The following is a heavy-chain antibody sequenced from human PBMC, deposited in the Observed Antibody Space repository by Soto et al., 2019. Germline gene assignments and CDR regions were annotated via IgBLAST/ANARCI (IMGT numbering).Heavy chain of an antibody. Sequence: EVQLVESGGGLVQPGGSLRLSCEASGFTFRNYDMHWFRQGTGKGLEWVSGISAAGDPDYADAVEGRFTISRENAQHSFFLHMNILRVGDTAVYYCARTDRDFYGLDVWGQGTKVIVSS. V-gene: IGHV3-13*05. J-gene: IGHJ6*02. CDR2: ISAAGDP. CDR1: GFTFRNYD. CDR3: ARTDRDFYGLDV.